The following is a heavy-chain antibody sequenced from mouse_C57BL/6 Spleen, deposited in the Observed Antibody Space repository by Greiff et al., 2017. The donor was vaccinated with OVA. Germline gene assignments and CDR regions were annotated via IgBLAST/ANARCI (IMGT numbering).Heavy chain of an antibody. CDR2: IRNKANNHAT. V-gene: IGHV6-6*01. CDR3: GNGSSYGYFDY. J-gene: IGHJ2*01. Sequence: EVKVEESGGGLVQPGGSMKLSCAASGFTFSDAWMDWVRQSPEKGLEWVAEIRNKANNHATYYAESVKGRFTISRDDSKSSVYLQMNSLRAEDTGVYYCGNGSSYGYFDYWGQGTTLTVSS. D-gene: IGHD1-1*01. CDR1: GFTFSDAW.